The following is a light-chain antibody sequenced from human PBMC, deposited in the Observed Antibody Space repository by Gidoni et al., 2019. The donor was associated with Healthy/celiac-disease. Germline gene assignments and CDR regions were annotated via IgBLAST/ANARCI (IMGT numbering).Light chain of an antibody. Sequence: IVMTQSPLSLPVTPGEPASISCRSSQSLLHINGYYYLDWYLQKPGQSPQLLIYLGSTRASGVPDRFSGSGSGTDFTLKISRVEAEDVGVYYCMQALQTPITFGQGTRLEIK. CDR1: QSLLHINGYYY. CDR3: MQALQTPIT. CDR2: LGS. J-gene: IGKJ5*01. V-gene: IGKV2-28*01.